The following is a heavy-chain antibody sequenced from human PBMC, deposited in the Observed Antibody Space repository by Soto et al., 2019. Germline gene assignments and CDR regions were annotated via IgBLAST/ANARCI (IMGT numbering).Heavy chain of an antibody. CDR1: GFTFSSYA. CDR2: ISGSGGST. V-gene: IGHV3-23*01. CDR3: AKRQDDDFWSVPPVYGMDV. Sequence: LRLSCAASGFTFSSYAMSWVRQAPGKGLEWVSAISGSGGSTYYADSVKGRFTISRDNSKNTLYLQMSSLRAEDTAVYYCAKRQDDDFWSVPPVYGMDVWGQGTTVTVSS. J-gene: IGHJ6*02. D-gene: IGHD3-3*01.